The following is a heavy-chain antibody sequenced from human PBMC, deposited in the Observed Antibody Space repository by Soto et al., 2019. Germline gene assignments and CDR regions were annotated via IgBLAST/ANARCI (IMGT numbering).Heavy chain of an antibody. CDR2: IYHSGST. J-gene: IGHJ5*02. V-gene: IGHV4-4*02. CDR3: ARGLQHYDNSGYWMTPVSFDP. CDR1: GGSISSNNW. D-gene: IGHD3-22*01. Sequence: QVQLQESGPGLVKPSRTLSLTCAVSGGSISSNNWWSWVRQPPGRGLEWIGEIYHSGSTKYNPSLKSRAIISVDKSKKQFSLKLNSVTAADTAVYYCARGLQHYDNSGYWMTPVSFDPWGQGTLVTVSS.